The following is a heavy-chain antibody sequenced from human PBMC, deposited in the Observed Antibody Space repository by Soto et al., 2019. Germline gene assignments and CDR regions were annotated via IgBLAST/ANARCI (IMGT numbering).Heavy chain of an antibody. CDR3: ARVATDYSNSVDN. D-gene: IGHD4-4*01. J-gene: IGHJ4*02. CDR1: GFTFNAYA. Sequence: EVQLLESGGGLVQPGGSLRLSCAASGFTFNAYAMTWVRQAPGKGLEWVSAIGGSGGNRYYADSVRCRFTISRDNAKDTVDLQMNSLRVEDTAVYYWARVATDYSNSVDNWGQGILVTVSS. V-gene: IGHV3-23*01. CDR2: IGGSGGNR.